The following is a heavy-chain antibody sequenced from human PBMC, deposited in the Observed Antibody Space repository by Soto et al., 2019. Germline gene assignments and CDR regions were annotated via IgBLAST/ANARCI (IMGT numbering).Heavy chain of an antibody. D-gene: IGHD6-19*01. CDR3: AQSIAVAGTRGGFHY. CDR1: GFSLSTSGVG. J-gene: IGHJ4*02. CDR2: IYWEDDK. V-gene: IGHV2-5*02. Sequence: QITLKESGPPLVKPTQTLTLTCTFSGFSLSTSGVGVGWIRQPPGKALEWLAFIYWEDDKRYIPSLKTSLTTPKDTPKNQVVLKMTNMDPVDTATYYCAQSIAVAGTRGGFHYWGQGTLVTVSS.